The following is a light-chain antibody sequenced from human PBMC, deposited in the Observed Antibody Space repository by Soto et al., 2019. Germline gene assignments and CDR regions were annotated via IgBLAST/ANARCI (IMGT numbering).Light chain of an antibody. CDR3: QQSYSTPYT. V-gene: IGKV1-39*01. CDR2: AAS. Sequence: DIQVTQSPSSLSASVGDRVTISCRASQSISTYLNWYQHKPGKAPKLLIHAASSLRSGVPSRFSGSGSGTDFTLTIGSLQPEDFATYYCQQSYSTPYTFGQGTKVDIK. CDR1: QSISTY. J-gene: IGKJ2*01.